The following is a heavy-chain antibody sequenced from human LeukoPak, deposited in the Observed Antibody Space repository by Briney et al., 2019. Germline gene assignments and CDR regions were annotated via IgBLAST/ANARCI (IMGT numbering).Heavy chain of an antibody. Sequence: SETLSLTCTVSGYSVSSGYYWGWIRQPPGKGLERIGSIYHSGSTYYNPSLKSRVTISVDTSKNQFSLKLSSVTAADTAVYYCARKDYYDSSGYSPRGFDYWGQGTLVTVSS. CDR2: IYHSGST. CDR3: ARKDYYDSSGYSPRGFDY. J-gene: IGHJ4*02. V-gene: IGHV4-38-2*02. D-gene: IGHD3-22*01. CDR1: GYSVSSGYY.